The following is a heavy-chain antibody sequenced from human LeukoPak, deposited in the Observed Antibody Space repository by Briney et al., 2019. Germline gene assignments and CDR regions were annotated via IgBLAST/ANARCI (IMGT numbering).Heavy chain of an antibody. J-gene: IGHJ3*02. V-gene: IGHV4-4*07. CDR3: ARFLRGATNALEI. CDR2: IYSSGST. D-gene: IGHD1-26*01. Sequence: NASETLSLTCTVSGGSISTYYWSWIRQPAGKGLEWIGRIYSSGSTNYNPSLKSRVTMSVDTSKNQFSLKLRSVTAADTAVYYCARFLRGATNALEIWGQGTMVTVSS. CDR1: GGSISTYY.